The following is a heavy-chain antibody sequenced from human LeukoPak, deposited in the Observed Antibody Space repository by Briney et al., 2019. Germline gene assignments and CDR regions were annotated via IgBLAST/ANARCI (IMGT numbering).Heavy chain of an antibody. CDR2: IIHSGST. V-gene: IGHV4-34*01. Sequence: PSETLSLTCTVSGGSISSHYWSWIRQSPGKGLEWIGEIIHSGSTNYNPSLKSRVTMSVDTSNNQFSLNLSSVTAADTAVYYCARGRPQVVLDYWGQGTLVTVSS. CDR3: ARGRPQVVLDY. CDR1: GGSISSHY. D-gene: IGHD2-15*01. J-gene: IGHJ4*02.